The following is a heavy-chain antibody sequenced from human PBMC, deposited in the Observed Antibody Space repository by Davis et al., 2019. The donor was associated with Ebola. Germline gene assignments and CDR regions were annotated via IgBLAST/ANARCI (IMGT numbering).Heavy chain of an antibody. J-gene: IGHJ6*02. CDR1: GGTFSSYA. CDR2: IIPIFGTG. D-gene: IGHD3-9*01. V-gene: IGHV1-69*06. Sequence: SVKVSCKASGGTFSSYAISWVRQAPGQGLEWMGGIIPIFGTGNYAQKSQGRVTITADKSTDIVYMELSSLTYEDTAVYYCATLDILTAYVPYAMDVWGQGTTVTVS. CDR3: ATLDILTAYVPYAMDV.